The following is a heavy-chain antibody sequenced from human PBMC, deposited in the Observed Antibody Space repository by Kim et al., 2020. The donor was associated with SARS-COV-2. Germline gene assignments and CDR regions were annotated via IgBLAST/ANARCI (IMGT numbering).Heavy chain of an antibody. CDR2: IYYSGST. CDR3: ARDRLLWFGELYFDY. D-gene: IGHD3-10*01. Sequence: SETLSLTCTVSGGSISSSSYYWGWIRQPPGKGLEWIGSIYYSGSTYYNPSLKSRVTISVDTSKNQFSLKLSSVTAADTAVYYCARDRLLWFGELYFDYWGQGTLVTVSS. CDR1: GGSISSSSYY. V-gene: IGHV4-39*07. J-gene: IGHJ4*02.